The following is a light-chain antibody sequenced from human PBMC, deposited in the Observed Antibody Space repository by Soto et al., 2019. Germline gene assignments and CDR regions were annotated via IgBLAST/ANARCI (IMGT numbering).Light chain of an antibody. J-gene: IGKJ3*01. CDR2: KAS. V-gene: IGKV1-5*03. Sequence: DIQMTQSPSTLSGSVGDRVTITCRASQTISSWLAWYQQKPGKAPKLLVYKASTLKSGVPSRFSGSGSGTEFTLTISSLQPDDFATYYCQLYNSYYSGVFIFGAGTKVDIK. CDR3: QLYNSYYSGVFI. CDR1: QTISSW.